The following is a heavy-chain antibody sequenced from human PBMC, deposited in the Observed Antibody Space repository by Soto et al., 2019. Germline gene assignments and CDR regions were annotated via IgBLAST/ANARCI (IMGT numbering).Heavy chain of an antibody. V-gene: IGHV1-24*01. Sequence: ASVKVSCKVSGYTLTELSMHWVRQAPGKGLEWMGGFDPEDGETIYAQKFQGRVTMTEDTSTDTAYMELSSLRSEDTAVYYCATGGYYDILNGLWYPRPKYFDYWGQGTLVTVSS. D-gene: IGHD3-9*01. CDR3: ATGGYYDILNGLWYPRPKYFDY. CDR2: FDPEDGET. J-gene: IGHJ4*02. CDR1: GYTLTELS.